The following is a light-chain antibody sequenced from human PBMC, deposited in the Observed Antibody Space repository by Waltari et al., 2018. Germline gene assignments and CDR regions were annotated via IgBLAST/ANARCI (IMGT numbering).Light chain of an antibody. J-gene: IGLJ2*01. CDR1: AGAVTGSNY. CDR2: DTT. V-gene: IGLV7-46*01. Sequence: QAVVTQEPSLTVSPGGTVTLTCGSSAGAVTGSNYPYGFQQKPGQAPRTLIYDTTNKLSWTPARFSGSLLGGKAALTLSGAQPEDEAEYYCWLHYSGSVLFGGGTRLTVL. CDR3: WLHYSGSVL.